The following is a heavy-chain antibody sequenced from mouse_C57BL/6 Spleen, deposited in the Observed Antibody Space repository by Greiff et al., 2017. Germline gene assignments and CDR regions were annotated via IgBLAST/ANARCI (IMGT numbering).Heavy chain of an antibody. Sequence: VQLQQSGAELVRPGTSVTMSCKASGYTFTNYWIGWAKQRPGHGLEWIGDIYPGGGYTNYNEKFKGKATLTADKSSSTAYMQFSSLTSEDSAIYYCATSWGNYFDYWGQGTTLTVSS. J-gene: IGHJ2*01. CDR2: IYPGGGYT. CDR3: ATSWGNYFDY. CDR1: GYTFTNYW. V-gene: IGHV1-63*01.